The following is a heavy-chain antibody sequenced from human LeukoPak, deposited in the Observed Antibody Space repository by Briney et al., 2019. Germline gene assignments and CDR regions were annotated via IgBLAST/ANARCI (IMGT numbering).Heavy chain of an antibody. D-gene: IGHD2-2*02. Sequence: SETPSLTCAVSGGSISSGGYSWSWIRQPPGKGLEWIGYIYHSGSTYYNPSLKSRVTISVDRSKNQFSLKLSSVTAADTAVYYCARYCSSTSCYIPDAFDIWGQGTMVTVSS. V-gene: IGHV4-30-2*01. J-gene: IGHJ3*02. CDR2: IYHSGST. CDR1: GGSISSGGYS. CDR3: ARYCSSTSCYIPDAFDI.